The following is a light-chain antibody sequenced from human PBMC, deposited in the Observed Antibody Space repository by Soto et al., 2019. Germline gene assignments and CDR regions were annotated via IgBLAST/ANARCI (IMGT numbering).Light chain of an antibody. Sequence: QSVLTQPASVSGSPGQSITISCTGTSXDVGGYNYVSWYQQHPGKAPKLMIYEVSNRPSGVSNRFSGSKSGNTASLTISGLQAEDEADYYCSSYTSSSSYVFGTGTQVTVL. J-gene: IGLJ1*01. CDR2: EVS. CDR1: SXDVGGYNY. V-gene: IGLV2-14*01. CDR3: SSYTSSSSYV.